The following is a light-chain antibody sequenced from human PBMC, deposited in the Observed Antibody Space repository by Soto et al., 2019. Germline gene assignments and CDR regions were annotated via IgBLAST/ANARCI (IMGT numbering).Light chain of an antibody. CDR3: SSYASTATRV. Sequence: QSVLTQPASVSGSPGQSITISCTGTSSDVGGYNSVSWYQQHPGKAPQLVIYDVSYRPSGVSDRFSGSKSGNTASLTVSGLRAEDEADYYCSSYASTATRVFGGGTKVTVL. CDR2: DVS. V-gene: IGLV2-14*01. CDR1: SSDVGGYNS. J-gene: IGLJ3*02.